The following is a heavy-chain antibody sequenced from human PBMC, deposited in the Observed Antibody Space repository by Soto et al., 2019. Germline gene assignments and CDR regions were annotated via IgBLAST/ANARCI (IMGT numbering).Heavy chain of an antibody. V-gene: IGHV2-5*01. CDR2: IYWNDDK. D-gene: IGHD3-3*01. J-gene: IGHJ6*02. CDR3: SHKLRSLDAMDG. CDR1: GFSLTTGGVA. Sequence: SVPTLVKPTQTLTMTCSFSGFSLTTGGVAVGWIRQPPGKALEWLALIYWNDDKRYSPSLKNRLTVTKDTSKNQVVLTLTNMEPVDTAKLCWSHKLRSLDAMDGWGQGSTVTV.